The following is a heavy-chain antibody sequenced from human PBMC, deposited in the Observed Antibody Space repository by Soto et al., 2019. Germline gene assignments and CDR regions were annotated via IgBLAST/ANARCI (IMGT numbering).Heavy chain of an antibody. CDR1: GFPFSSYA. V-gene: IGHV3-30-3*01. CDR2: ISYDGSNK. J-gene: IGHJ6*02. Sequence: LSLTCAASGFPFSSYAMHWVRQAPGKGLEWVAVISYDGSNKYYADSVKGRFTISRDNSKNTLYLQMNSLRAEDTAVYYCARDRDTAMAQVNYYGMDVWGQGTTVTVSS. D-gene: IGHD5-18*01. CDR3: ARDRDTAMAQVNYYGMDV.